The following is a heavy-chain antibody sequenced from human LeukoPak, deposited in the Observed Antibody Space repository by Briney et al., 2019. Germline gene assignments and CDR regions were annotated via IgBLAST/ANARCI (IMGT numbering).Heavy chain of an antibody. Sequence: SETLSLTCAVSGGSISSGGYSWSWIRQPPGKGLEWIGYIYHSGSTYYNPSLKSRVTISVDRSKNQFSLKLSSVTAADTAVYYCARGASYYDYVWGSYRLYYFDYWGQGTLVTVSS. V-gene: IGHV4-30-2*01. D-gene: IGHD3-16*02. CDR1: GGSISSGGYS. CDR3: ARGASYYDYVWGSYRLYYFDY. CDR2: IYHSGST. J-gene: IGHJ4*02.